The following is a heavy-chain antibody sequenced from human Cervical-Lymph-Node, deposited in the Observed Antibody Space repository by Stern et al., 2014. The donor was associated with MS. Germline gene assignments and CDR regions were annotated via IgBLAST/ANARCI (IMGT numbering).Heavy chain of an antibody. CDR1: GYTFTGYY. J-gene: IGHJ4*02. D-gene: IGHD6-6*01. CDR2: INPNSGGT. CDR3: ARVNQLTLVDGFDY. Sequence: VQLVESGAEVKKPGASVKVSCKASGYTFTGYYMHWVRQAPGQGLEWMGRINPNSGGTNYAQKFQGRGPMTREQSISTAYMELSRLRSDDTAVYYCARVNQLTLVDGFDYWGQGTLVTVSS. V-gene: IGHV1-2*06.